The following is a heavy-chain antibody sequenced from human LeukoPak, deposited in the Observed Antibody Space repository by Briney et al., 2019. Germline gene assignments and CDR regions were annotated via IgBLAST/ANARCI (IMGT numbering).Heavy chain of an antibody. V-gene: IGHV4-4*07. CDR1: GGSISSYY. CDR3: ARDLVQGITMVRGVIAVRAAFDI. Sequence: TSETLSLTCTVSGGSISSYYWSWIRQPAGKGLEWIWRIYTSGSTNYNPSLKSRVTMSVDTSKNQFSLKLSSVTTADTAVYYCARDLVQGITMVRGVIAVRAAFDIWGQGKMVTVSS. CDR2: IYTSGST. J-gene: IGHJ3*02. D-gene: IGHD3-10*01.